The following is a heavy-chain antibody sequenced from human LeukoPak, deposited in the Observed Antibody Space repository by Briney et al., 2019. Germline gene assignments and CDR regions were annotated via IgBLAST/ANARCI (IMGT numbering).Heavy chain of an antibody. CDR3: ARATYYYDSSARGDYYYYMDV. CDR1: GGTFSSYA. Sequence: ASVKVSCKASGGTFSSYAIIWVRQAPGQELEWMGRIIPIFGTATYAQKFQGRVTITTDESTSTAYMELSSLRSEDTAVYYCARATYYYDSSARGDYYYYMDVWGKGTTVTVSS. CDR2: IIPIFGTA. J-gene: IGHJ6*03. D-gene: IGHD3-22*01. V-gene: IGHV1-69*05.